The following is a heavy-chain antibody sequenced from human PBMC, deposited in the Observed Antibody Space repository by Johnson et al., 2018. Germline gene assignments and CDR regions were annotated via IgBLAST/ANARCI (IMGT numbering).Heavy chain of an antibody. Sequence: VQLVESGGGLVKPGGSXRLSCAASGFTFSSYSMNWVRPAPGQGLEWVSAISGSGGSTYYADSVQGRFTISRDNAKNSLYLKMNRLRAEDTAVYYCGSTQVGARYMDVWGKGTTVTVSS. D-gene: IGHD3-10*01. J-gene: IGHJ6*03. CDR1: GFTFSSYS. CDR3: GSTQVGARYMDV. V-gene: IGHV3-21*01. CDR2: ISGSGGST.